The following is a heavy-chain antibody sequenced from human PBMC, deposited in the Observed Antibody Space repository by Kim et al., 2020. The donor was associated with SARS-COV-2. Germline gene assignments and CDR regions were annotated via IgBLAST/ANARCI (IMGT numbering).Heavy chain of an antibody. J-gene: IGHJ4*02. V-gene: IGHV4-59*08. D-gene: IGHD2-21*01. CDR3: ARRGDHTAFDY. Sequence: SETLSLTCTVSGGSISSYYWSWIRQPPGKGLEWIGYIYYSGSTNYNPSLKSRVTISVDTSKNQFSLKLSSVTAADTAVYYCARRGDHTAFDYWGQGTLVTVSS. CDR1: GGSISSYY. CDR2: IYYSGST.